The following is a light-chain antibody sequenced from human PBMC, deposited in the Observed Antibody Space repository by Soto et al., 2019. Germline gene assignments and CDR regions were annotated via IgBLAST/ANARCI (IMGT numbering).Light chain of an antibody. Sequence: DIQMTQSPSSISESVGDRVNITRSASQIISNYLNWYQQKPGKAPNLLIYAPSNLQSGVPSRFSGSGSGTDFTLTISSLQPEDFATYFCQKSYSVPINCGQGTRLEIK. CDR1: QIISNY. V-gene: IGKV1-39*01. CDR2: APS. J-gene: IGKJ5*01. CDR3: QKSYSVPIN.